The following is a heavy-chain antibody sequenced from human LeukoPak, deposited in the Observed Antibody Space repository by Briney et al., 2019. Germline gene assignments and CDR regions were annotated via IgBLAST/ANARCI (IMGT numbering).Heavy chain of an antibody. CDR2: ISYDGSNK. Sequence: GRSLRLSCAASGFTFSTYGMHWVRRAPGKGLEWVAVISYDGSNKYYADSVKGRFTISRDNSKNTLYLQMNSLRAEDTAVYNCAQGHSGSIWGQGTLVTVSS. CDR1: GFTFSTYG. V-gene: IGHV3-30*03. J-gene: IGHJ4*02. D-gene: IGHD1-26*01. CDR3: AQGHSGSI.